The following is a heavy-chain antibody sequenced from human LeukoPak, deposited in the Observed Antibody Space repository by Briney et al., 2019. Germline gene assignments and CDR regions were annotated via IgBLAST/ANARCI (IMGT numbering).Heavy chain of an antibody. D-gene: IGHD3-22*01. CDR1: GGSFSGCY. CDR3: AEIFDYYDSSGPGAFDI. J-gene: IGHJ3*02. V-gene: IGHV4-34*01. CDR2: INHSGST. Sequence: SETLSLTCAVYGGSFSGCYWSWIRQPPGKGLEWIGEINHSGSTNYNPSLKSRVTISVDTSKNQFSLKLSSVTAADTAVYYCAEIFDYYDSSGPGAFDIWGQGTMVTVSS.